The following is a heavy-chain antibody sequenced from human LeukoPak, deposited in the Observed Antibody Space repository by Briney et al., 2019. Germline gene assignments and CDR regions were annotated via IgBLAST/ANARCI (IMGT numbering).Heavy chain of an antibody. Sequence: PSETLSLTCTVSGGSISSSSYYWGWIRQPPGKGLEWIGSIYYSGSTYYSPSLKSRVTISVDTSKNQFSLKLSSVTAADTAVYYCARAPLRYFDWLTPCVFDYWGQGTLVTVSS. CDR2: IYYSGST. CDR1: GGSISSSSYY. V-gene: IGHV4-39*07. J-gene: IGHJ4*02. CDR3: ARAPLRYFDWLTPCVFDY. D-gene: IGHD3-9*01.